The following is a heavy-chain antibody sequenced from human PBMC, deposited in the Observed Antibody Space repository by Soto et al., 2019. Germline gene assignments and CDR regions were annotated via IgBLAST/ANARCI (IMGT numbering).Heavy chain of an antibody. Sequence: ASVKVSCKASGYTFTSYGISWVRQAPGQGLEWMGWISAYNGNTNYAQKLQGRVTMTTDTSTSTAYMELRSLRSDDTAVYYCARVSSITARPDFDYWGQGTLVTVHS. V-gene: IGHV1-18*01. J-gene: IGHJ4*02. CDR2: ISAYNGNT. D-gene: IGHD6-6*01. CDR3: ARVSSITARPDFDY. CDR1: GYTFTSYG.